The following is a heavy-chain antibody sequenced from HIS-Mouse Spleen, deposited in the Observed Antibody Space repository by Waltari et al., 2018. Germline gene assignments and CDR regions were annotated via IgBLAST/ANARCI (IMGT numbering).Heavy chain of an antibody. J-gene: IGHJ2*01. CDR1: GGSISSSSYY. D-gene: IGHD6-13*01. CDR3: AREIPYSSSWYDWYFDL. Sequence: QLQLQESGPGLVKPSETLSLTCTVSGGSISSSSYYWGWIPQPPGKGLEWIGSIYYSGRTCSNPSLKGRVTISVDTSKNQFSLKLSSVTAADTAVYYCAREIPYSSSWYDWYFDLWGRGTLVTVSS. V-gene: IGHV4-39*07. CDR2: IYYSGRT.